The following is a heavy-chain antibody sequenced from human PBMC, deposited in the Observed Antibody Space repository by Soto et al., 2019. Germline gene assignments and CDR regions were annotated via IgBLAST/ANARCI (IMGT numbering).Heavy chain of an antibody. Sequence: ASVKVSCKASGYTFTSYGISWVRQAPGQGLEWMGWISTYNGDTMHAQKLQGRVTMTTDTSTSTAYMELRSLRSDDTAVYYCGRDITGWSIAVAGTLDYWG. CDR2: ISTYNGDT. J-gene: IGHJ4*01. CDR3: GRDITGWSIAVAGTLDY. V-gene: IGHV1-18*01. CDR1: GYTFTSYG. D-gene: IGHD6-19*01.